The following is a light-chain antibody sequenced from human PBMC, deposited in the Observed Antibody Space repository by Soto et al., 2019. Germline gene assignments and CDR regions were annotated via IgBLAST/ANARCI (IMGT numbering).Light chain of an antibody. Sequence: QSALTQPRSVSGSPGQSVTISCTGTSSDVGGYDFVSWYQQHPGKAPKLMIHDVTKRPSGVPDRFSGSKSGNSASLTISGPQAEDEADYYCCSYAGSYNLGVFGGGTKVTVL. J-gene: IGLJ3*02. CDR2: DVT. CDR1: SSDVGGYDF. V-gene: IGLV2-11*01. CDR3: CSYAGSYNLGV.